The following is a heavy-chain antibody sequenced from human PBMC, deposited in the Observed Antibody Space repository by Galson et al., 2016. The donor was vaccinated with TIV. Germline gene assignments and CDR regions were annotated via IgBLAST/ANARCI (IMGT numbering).Heavy chain of an antibody. D-gene: IGHD4-23*01. Sequence: SLRLSCAASGFTFNNYAMHWVRQAPGKGLEWVSGISGSGGITYIAESVKGRFAISRDNSRDTLYLQLNSLRAEDTAVYYCPKRRNYGGDALESWGQGTMVTVSS. J-gene: IGHJ3*02. V-gene: IGHV3-23*01. CDR1: GFTFNNYA. CDR3: PKRRNYGGDALES. CDR2: ISGSGGIT.